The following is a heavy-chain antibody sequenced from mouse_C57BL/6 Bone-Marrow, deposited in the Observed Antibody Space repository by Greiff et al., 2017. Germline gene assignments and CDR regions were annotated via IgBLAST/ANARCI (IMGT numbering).Heavy chain of an antibody. CDR2: IDPSDSYT. CDR1: GYTFTSYW. CDR3: ARDYCGIDAMDY. Sequence: QVQLQQPGAELVMPGASVKLSCKASGYTFTSYWMHWVKQRPGQGLEWIGGIDPSDSYTNYNQQFKGKTTLTVDKSSSTAYMQLSSLTSEDSAVYDFARDYCGIDAMDYWGEGTSVPGSS. V-gene: IGHV1-69*01. D-gene: IGHD1-1*01. J-gene: IGHJ4*01.